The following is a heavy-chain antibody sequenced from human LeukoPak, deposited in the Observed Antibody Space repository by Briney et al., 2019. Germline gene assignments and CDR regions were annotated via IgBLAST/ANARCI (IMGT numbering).Heavy chain of an antibody. CDR1: GFTFTSPA. D-gene: IGHD3-9*01. Sequence: SVKVSCKASGFTFTSPAVQWVRQARGQRLEWIGWIVVGSGNTNYAQKFQERVTITRDMSTSTAYMELSSLRSEDTAVYYCAAADPLRYFDWQLRGLDAFDIWGQGTMVTVSS. CDR2: IVVGSGNT. V-gene: IGHV1-58*01. J-gene: IGHJ3*02. CDR3: AAADPLRYFDWQLRGLDAFDI.